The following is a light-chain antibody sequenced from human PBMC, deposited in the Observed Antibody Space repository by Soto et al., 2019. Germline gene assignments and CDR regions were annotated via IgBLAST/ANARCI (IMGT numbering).Light chain of an antibody. J-gene: IGLJ2*01. CDR2: GNS. CDR1: SSNIGAGYD. CDR3: QSYDSSLSGFHVV. Sequence: QSVLTQPPSVSGAPGQRVTISRTGSSSNIGAGYDVHWYQQLPGTAPKLLIYGNSNRPSGVPDRFSGSKSGTSASLAITGLQAEDEADYYCQSYDSSLSGFHVVFGGGTKLTVL. V-gene: IGLV1-40*01.